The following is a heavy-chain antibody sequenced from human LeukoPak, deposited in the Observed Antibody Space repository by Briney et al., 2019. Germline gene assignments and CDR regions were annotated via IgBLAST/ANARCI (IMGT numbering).Heavy chain of an antibody. CDR3: ARAGTAMVIYYFDY. J-gene: IGHJ4*02. D-gene: IGHD5-18*01. CDR1: GITFSTYA. CDR2: VSYDGSNK. Sequence: PGGSLRLSCAASGITFSTYAMHWVRQAPGKGLEWVAVVSYDGSNKYYADSVKGRFTISRDNSKNTLYLQMNSLSTEDTAVYYCARAGTAMVIYYFDYWGQGTLVTASS. V-gene: IGHV3-30-3*02.